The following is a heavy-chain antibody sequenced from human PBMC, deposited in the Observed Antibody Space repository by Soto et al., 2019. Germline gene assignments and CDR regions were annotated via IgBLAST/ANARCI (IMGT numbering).Heavy chain of an antibody. D-gene: IGHD3-16*02. V-gene: IGHV1-69*06. J-gene: IGHJ6*02. CDR1: GGTFSAYA. CDR2: ILPLSGTT. CDR3: ARANPTKYYDYVWGDYRRGGMDV. Sequence: QLQLVQSGAEVKKPGSSVKVSCKASGGTFSAYAISWVRQAPGQGLEWMGGILPLSGTTNYTQRFQGRVTSTADKSKSTAYMELSSLRSEDTAVYYCARANPTKYYDYVWGDYRRGGMDVWGQGTTVTVSS.